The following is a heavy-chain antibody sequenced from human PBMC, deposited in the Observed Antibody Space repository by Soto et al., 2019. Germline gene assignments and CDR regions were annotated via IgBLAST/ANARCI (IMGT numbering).Heavy chain of an antibody. CDR3: ARHEEGWYFDC. Sequence: SETLRLTCTVSRGSIVSVTNYFSGIRQRPWSGLELIANSYYSASTCHNPSLKSPVTISLDTSKNQFTLKLRSLTAARTAGDYCARHEEGWYFDCWGQGTLVTVSS. CDR2: SYYSAST. J-gene: IGHJ4*02. CDR1: RGSIVSVTNY. V-gene: IGHV4-39*01.